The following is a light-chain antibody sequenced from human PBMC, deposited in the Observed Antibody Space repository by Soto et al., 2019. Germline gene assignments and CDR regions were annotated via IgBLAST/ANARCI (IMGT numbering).Light chain of an antibody. Sequence: QSALTQPASVSGAPGQSIAISCTGTSSDVGSFNFVSWYQQHPGKVPKLIIYEVSNRPSGVSSRFSGSKSGDTASLIISGLQAEDEADYYCPSWTTRRALVFGGGTKVTVL. J-gene: IGLJ2*01. CDR3: PSWTTRRALV. CDR1: SSDVGSFNF. CDR2: EVS. V-gene: IGLV2-14*01.